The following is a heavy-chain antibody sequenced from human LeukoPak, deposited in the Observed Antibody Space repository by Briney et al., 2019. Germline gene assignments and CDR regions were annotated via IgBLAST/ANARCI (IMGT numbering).Heavy chain of an antibody. CDR2: SNGDGSST. CDR1: GFTFSSYW. V-gene: IGHV3-74*01. D-gene: IGHD2-15*01. CDR3: ASQVMVAGDDVFDI. J-gene: IGHJ3*02. Sequence: GGSLRLSCAASGFTFSSYWMHWVRQAPGKGLMWVSRSNGDGSSTSNADSVKGRFTISRDNAKNTLYLQMNSLRAEDTAVYYCASQVMVAGDDVFDIWGQGTMVTVSS.